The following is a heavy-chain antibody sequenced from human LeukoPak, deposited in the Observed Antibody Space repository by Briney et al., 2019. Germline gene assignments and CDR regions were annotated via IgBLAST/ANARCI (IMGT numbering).Heavy chain of an antibody. J-gene: IGHJ4*02. CDR1: GFTFSSYG. CDR3: AKERLGYCSGGSCYVFDY. D-gene: IGHD2-15*01. V-gene: IGHV3-33*06. CDR2: IWYDGSNK. Sequence: GGSLRLSCAASGFTFSSYGMHWVRQAPGKGLEWVAVIWYDGSNKYYADSVKGRFTISRDNSKNTLYLQMNSLRAEDTAVYYCAKERLGYCSGGSCYVFDYWGQGTLVTVPS.